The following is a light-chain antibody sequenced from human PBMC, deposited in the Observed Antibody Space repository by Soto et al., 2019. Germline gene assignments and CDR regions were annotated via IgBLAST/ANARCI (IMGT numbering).Light chain of an antibody. CDR2: GAS. Sequence: EIVLTQSPDTLSVSPGARATLSCRASQSVGRNYLAWYQQKPGQAPRLLIHGASNRATGIPDRFSGSGSGTDFTLTISRLEPEDFAVYYCQQYAASPLTFGGGTKVETK. J-gene: IGKJ4*01. CDR1: QSVGRNY. V-gene: IGKV3-20*01. CDR3: QQYAASPLT.